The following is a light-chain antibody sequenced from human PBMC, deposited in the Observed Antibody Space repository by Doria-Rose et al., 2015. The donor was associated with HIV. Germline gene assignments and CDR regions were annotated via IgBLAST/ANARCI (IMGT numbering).Light chain of an antibody. CDR2: DGS. V-gene: IGKV3-20*01. Sequence: TQSPGTLSLSPGERATLSCRASQNFSSTYLAWYQQKPGQAPSLLIYDGSTRATGIPDRSNASGSGSDFTLTINRLEPEDFALYYCHQYGTSWTFGQGTKVEI. CDR3: HQYGTSWT. CDR1: QNFSSTY. J-gene: IGKJ1*01.